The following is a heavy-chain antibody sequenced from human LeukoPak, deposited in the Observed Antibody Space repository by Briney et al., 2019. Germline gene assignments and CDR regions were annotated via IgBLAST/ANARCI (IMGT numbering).Heavy chain of an antibody. V-gene: IGHV1-69*13. J-gene: IGHJ3*01. Sequence: SVKVSCKASGGTFSSYAISWVRQAPGQGLEWMGGIIPIFGTANYAQKFQGRVTITADESTSTAYMELSSLRSEDTAVYYCARGPEDGYNYLDAFDLWGQGTMVTVSS. CDR3: ARGPEDGYNYLDAFDL. D-gene: IGHD5-24*01. CDR2: IIPIFGTA. CDR1: GGTFSSYA.